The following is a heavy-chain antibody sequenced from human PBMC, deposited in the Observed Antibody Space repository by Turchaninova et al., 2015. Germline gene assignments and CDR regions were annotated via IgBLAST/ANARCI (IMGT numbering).Heavy chain of an antibody. V-gene: IGHV4-4*07. CDR2: IYTSGST. Sequence: QVQLQESGPGLVKPSDTLSLTCTASGCSSRRYYWSWRRRPAGKGLEWIGSIYTSGSTNYNPSLKSRVTISIDKSKNQFSLKLSSVTAADTAVYYCARDLSGWYLFDYWGQGTLVTVSS. J-gene: IGHJ4*02. D-gene: IGHD6-19*01. CDR1: GCSSRRYY. CDR3: ARDLSGWYLFDY.